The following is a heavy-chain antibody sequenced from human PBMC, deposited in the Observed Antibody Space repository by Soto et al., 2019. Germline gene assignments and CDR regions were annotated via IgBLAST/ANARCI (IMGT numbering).Heavy chain of an antibody. CDR3: ARKGKQWLVKRGWFDP. J-gene: IGHJ5*02. CDR1: GGSISSSNW. Sequence: SETLSLTCAVSGGSISSSNWWCLVRQPPGEGLEWIGDINHSGSTNYNPSLKSRVTISVDKSKNQFSLKLSSVTAADTAVYYCARKGKQWLVKRGWFDPWGQGTLVTVSS. D-gene: IGHD6-19*01. V-gene: IGHV4-4*02. CDR2: INHSGST.